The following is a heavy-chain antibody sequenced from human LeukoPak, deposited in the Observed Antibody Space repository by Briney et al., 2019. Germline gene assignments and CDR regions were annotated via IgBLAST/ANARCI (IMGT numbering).Heavy chain of an antibody. CDR3: AREMTCPDGTDCSCMDV. V-gene: IGHV3-74*01. CDR2: SNSDGSST. Sequence: GGSLRLTCAASGITLSPYWMHWVRQIPGKGPAWTSRSNSDGSSTAYANSVKGRFTISRDNANNMLYLQMNTLRADDTAVYYCAREMTCPDGTDCSCMDVWGKGSTVTVSS. D-gene: IGHD6-13*01. J-gene: IGHJ6*03. CDR1: GITLSPYW.